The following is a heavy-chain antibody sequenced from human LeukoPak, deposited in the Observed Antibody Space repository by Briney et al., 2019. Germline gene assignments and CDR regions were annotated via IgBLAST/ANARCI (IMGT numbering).Heavy chain of an antibody. Sequence: SETLSLTCTVSGGSISSYYWSWIRQPPGKELEWIGYIYYSGSTNYNPSLKSRVTISVDTSKNQFSLKLSSVTAADTAVYYCARSPAGGSYVSAYYYYGMDVWGQGTTVTVSS. D-gene: IGHD1-26*01. V-gene: IGHV4-59*08. CDR2: IYYSGST. J-gene: IGHJ6*02. CDR1: GGSISSYY. CDR3: ARSPAGGSYVSAYYYYGMDV.